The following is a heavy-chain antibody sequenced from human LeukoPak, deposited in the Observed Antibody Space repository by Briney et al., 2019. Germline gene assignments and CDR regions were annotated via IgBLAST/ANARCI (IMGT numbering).Heavy chain of an antibody. D-gene: IGHD3-3*01. CDR1: GYTFTGYG. J-gene: IGHJ6*03. Sequence: ASVKVSCKASGYTFTGYGISWVRQAPGQGLEWMGWISAYNGNTNYAQKLQGRVTMTTDTSTSTAYMELRSLRSDDTAVYYCARSPRETYYDFWSGPTEYYYYMDVWGKGTTVTVSS. V-gene: IGHV1-18*01. CDR3: ARSPRETYYDFWSGPTEYYYYMDV. CDR2: ISAYNGNT.